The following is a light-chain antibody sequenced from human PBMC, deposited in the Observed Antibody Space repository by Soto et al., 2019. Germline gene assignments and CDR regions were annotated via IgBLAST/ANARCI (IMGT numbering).Light chain of an antibody. J-gene: IGKJ5*01. Sequence: DIQMTQSPSSLSASVGDTVTMTCRASQSIALSVNWYQQKPGKAPKLLIYVAFTLESVVPSRFRGSGSGTEFTLTSRSLQPEDFATYYCQQSFRSPITFGQGTRLE. CDR1: QSIALS. CDR2: VAF. CDR3: QQSFRSPIT. V-gene: IGKV1-39*01.